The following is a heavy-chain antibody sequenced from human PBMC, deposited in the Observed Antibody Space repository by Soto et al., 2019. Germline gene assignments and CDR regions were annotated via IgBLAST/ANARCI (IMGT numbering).Heavy chain of an antibody. CDR3: ASVPDV. J-gene: IGHJ6*02. Sequence: SETLSLTCAVSRGSISSGGYSWTWIRQPPGKVLEWMVYICDSGSTYYNASLKRRVTISLDRSENQFSLKLSSVTAADTAVYYCASVPDVWGQGTTVTVSS. CDR2: ICDSGST. CDR1: RGSISSGGYS. V-gene: IGHV4-30-2*01. D-gene: IGHD2-2*01.